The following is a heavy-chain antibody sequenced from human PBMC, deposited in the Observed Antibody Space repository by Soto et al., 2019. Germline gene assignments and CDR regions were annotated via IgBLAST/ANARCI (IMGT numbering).Heavy chain of an antibody. J-gene: IGHJ4*02. CDR3: AIVFPYYVSSDSHLAY. Sequence: SQTLSLTCAISEHSGSDHSAAWNWIRQSPSRGLEWLGRTYYRSKWYNDYAVSVKSRITVTPDTSKNQFSLHLNSVTPEDTAVYYCAIVFPYYVSSDSHLAYSSQRALVRGSS. V-gene: IGHV6-1*01. D-gene: IGHD3-16*01. CDR2: TYYRSKWYN. CDR1: EHSGSDHSAA.